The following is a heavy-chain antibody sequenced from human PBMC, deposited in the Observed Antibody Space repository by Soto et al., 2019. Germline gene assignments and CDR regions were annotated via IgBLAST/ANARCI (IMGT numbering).Heavy chain of an antibody. CDR1: GYTFTSYG. J-gene: IGHJ5*02. V-gene: IGHV1-18*01. Sequence: GASVKVSCKASGYTFTSYGISWGRQAPGQGLEWMGWISAYNGNTNYAQKLQGRVTMTTDTSTSTAYMELRSLRSDDTAVYYCARSDCSSTSCYAEGWFDPWGQGTLVTVSS. D-gene: IGHD2-2*01. CDR2: ISAYNGNT. CDR3: ARSDCSSTSCYAEGWFDP.